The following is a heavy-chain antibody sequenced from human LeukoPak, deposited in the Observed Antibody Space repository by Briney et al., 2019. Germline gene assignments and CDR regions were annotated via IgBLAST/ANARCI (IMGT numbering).Heavy chain of an antibody. Sequence: ASVKVSCKASGYTFTSYDINWVRQATGQGLEWMGWMNPNSGNTGYAQKFQGRVTITRNTSISTAYMELSSLRSEDTAVYNCARAPLPYDFWSGYYDHDAFDIWGQGTMVTVSS. CDR2: MNPNSGNT. J-gene: IGHJ3*02. CDR3: ARAPLPYDFWSGYYDHDAFDI. D-gene: IGHD3-3*01. CDR1: GYTFTSYD. V-gene: IGHV1-8*03.